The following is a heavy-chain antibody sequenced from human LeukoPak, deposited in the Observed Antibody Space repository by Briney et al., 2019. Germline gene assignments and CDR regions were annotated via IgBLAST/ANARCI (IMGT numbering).Heavy chain of an antibody. CDR1: GGSISSYY. CDR3: ARGSRLFRDAFDI. J-gene: IGHJ3*02. V-gene: IGHV4-59*01. D-gene: IGHD3-22*01. Sequence: SETLSLTCTVSGGSISSYYWSWIRQPPGKGLEWIGYTYYSGSTNYNPPLKSRVTISVDTSKNQFSLKLSSVTAADTAVYYCARGSRLFRDAFDIWGQGTMVTVSS. CDR2: TYYSGST.